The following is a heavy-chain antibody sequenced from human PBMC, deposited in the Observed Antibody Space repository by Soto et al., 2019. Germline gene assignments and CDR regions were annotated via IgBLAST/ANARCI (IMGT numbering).Heavy chain of an antibody. CDR3: AGVRYFDWLPPDAFDI. CDR1: GGSISSGGYY. CDR2: IYYSGST. V-gene: IGHV4-31*03. D-gene: IGHD3-9*01. J-gene: IGHJ3*02. Sequence: PSETLSLTCTVSGGSISSGGYYWSWIRQHPGKGLEWIGYIYYSGSTYYNPSLKSRVTISVDTSKNQFSLKLSSVTAADTAVCYCAGVRYFDWLPPDAFDIWGQGTMVTVSS.